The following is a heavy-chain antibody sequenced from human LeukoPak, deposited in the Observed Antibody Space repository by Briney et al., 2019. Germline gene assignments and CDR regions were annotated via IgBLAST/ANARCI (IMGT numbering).Heavy chain of an antibody. CDR3: ARDHPVADWAADI. Sequence: AETLSLTCSVSGGSISSYSWTWIRQPPGKGLEWIGFIDYSGGRNYNPSLKSRVTISADPSKNQFSLNLTSVTAADTAVHFCARDHPVADWAADIWGRGTMVTVSS. CDR2: IDYSGGR. D-gene: IGHD3-9*01. J-gene: IGHJ3*02. CDR1: GGSISSYS. V-gene: IGHV4-59*01.